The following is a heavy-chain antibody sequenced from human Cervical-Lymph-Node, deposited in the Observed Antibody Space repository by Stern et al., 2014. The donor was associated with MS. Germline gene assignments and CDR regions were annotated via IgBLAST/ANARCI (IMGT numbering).Heavy chain of an antibody. CDR3: ARGSREVLLPRFYFDY. Sequence: VHLVESGPGLVKPSQTLSLTCTVSGGSISSGNYYWSWIRQHPGKGLEWIGSIYPSGSTYYNPPLKSRVTTSIDTSKNQFSLKLSSVTAADTAVYYCARGSREVLLPRFYFDYWGQGTLVTVSS. D-gene: IGHD3-3*01. V-gene: IGHV4-31*03. CDR1: GGSISSGNYY. J-gene: IGHJ4*02. CDR2: IYPSGST.